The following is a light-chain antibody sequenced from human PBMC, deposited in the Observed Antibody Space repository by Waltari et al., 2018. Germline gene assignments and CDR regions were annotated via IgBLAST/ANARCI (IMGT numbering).Light chain of an antibody. V-gene: IGLV4-69*01. Sequence: QLVLTQSPSASASLGASVKLTCPPSSGHSSNVIAWLQEQPGKGPRYLRKVNSDGSHSKGAEIPDRFSGSSSGAERYLTISSLQSEDEADYYCQTGGHGTWVFGGGTKLTVL. J-gene: IGLJ3*02. CDR2: VNSDGSH. CDR3: QTGGHGTWV. CDR1: SGHSSNV.